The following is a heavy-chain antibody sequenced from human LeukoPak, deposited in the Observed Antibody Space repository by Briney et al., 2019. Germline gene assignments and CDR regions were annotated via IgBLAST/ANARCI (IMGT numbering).Heavy chain of an antibody. V-gene: IGHV3-23*01. CDR1: GFTFSSYA. CDR3: ARGTAFSGDFDY. CDR2: ISGSGGST. Sequence: PGGSLRLSCAASGFTFSSYAMSWVRQAPGKGLEWVSAISGSGGSTYYADSVKGRFTISRDNSKNTLYLQMNSLRAEDTAVYYCARGTAFSGDFDYWGQGTLVTVSS. J-gene: IGHJ4*02.